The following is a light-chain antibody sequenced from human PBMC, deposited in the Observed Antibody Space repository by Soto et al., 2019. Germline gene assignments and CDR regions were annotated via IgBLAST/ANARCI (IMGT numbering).Light chain of an antibody. CDR3: QQYNSWPRT. CDR2: AAS. CDR1: QSVGSTY. J-gene: IGKJ1*01. V-gene: IGKV3-15*01. Sequence: EIVMTQSPATLSVSPGERATLSCRASQSVGSTYLAWYQQKPGQAPRLLIYAASTRATGIPARFSGSGSGADFTLTISSLQSEDFAVYYCQQYNSWPRTFGQGTKVEIK.